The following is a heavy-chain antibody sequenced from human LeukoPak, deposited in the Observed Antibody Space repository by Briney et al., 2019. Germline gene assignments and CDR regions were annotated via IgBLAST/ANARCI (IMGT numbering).Heavy chain of an antibody. CDR2: ISGSGGST. CDR3: AKDELSSDY. Sequence: ASVKVSCKASGYTFSNYGMSWVRQAPGKGLQWVSAISGSGGSTFYADSVKGRFTISRDNSMDTVYLQMNSLRAEDTAIYYCAKDELSSDYRGQGTLVTVSS. CDR1: GYTFSNYG. J-gene: IGHJ4*02. V-gene: IGHV3-23*01. D-gene: IGHD1-7*01.